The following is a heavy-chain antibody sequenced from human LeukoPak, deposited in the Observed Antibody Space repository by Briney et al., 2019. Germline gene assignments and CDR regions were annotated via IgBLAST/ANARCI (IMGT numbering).Heavy chain of an antibody. D-gene: IGHD6-13*01. CDR2: IYTSGST. Sequence: PSQTLSLTCTVSGGSISSGSYYWSWIRQPAGKGLEWIGRIYTSGSTNYNPSLKSRVTISVDTSKNQFSLKLSSVTAADTAVYYCARAPQYSSPSRYYFDYWGQGTLVTVSS. CDR3: ARAPQYSSPSRYYFDY. V-gene: IGHV4-61*02. CDR1: GGSISSGSYY. J-gene: IGHJ4*02.